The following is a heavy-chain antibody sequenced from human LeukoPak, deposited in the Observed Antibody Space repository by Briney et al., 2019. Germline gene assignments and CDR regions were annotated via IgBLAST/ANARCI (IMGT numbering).Heavy chain of an antibody. CDR2: IRGRGGST. CDR3: AKVDPGLYADSGDY. Sequence: PGGSLRLSCAASVFTFSSYAMRWVRHAPGKGLEWVSAIRGRGGSTYYADSVKGRFTISRDNSKKTLYLKMNSLRAEDTAVYYCAKVDPGLYADSGDYWGQGTLVTVSS. V-gene: IGHV3-23*01. CDR1: VFTFSSYA. D-gene: IGHD4-17*01. J-gene: IGHJ4*02.